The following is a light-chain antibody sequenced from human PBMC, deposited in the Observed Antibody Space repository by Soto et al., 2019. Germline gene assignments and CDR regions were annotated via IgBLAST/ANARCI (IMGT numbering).Light chain of an antibody. Sequence: DIRLTQSPASLAVSLVERAPINCKSSQHILYSSDNKSYLSWYQQRPGQPPKLLFYWASARESGVPDRFSGSGSGTHFTLTITSLQAEDVAVYYCQQYYSSPPTFGQGTKVDIK. CDR2: WAS. J-gene: IGKJ1*01. CDR1: QHILYSSDNKSY. V-gene: IGKV4-1*01. CDR3: QQYYSSPPT.